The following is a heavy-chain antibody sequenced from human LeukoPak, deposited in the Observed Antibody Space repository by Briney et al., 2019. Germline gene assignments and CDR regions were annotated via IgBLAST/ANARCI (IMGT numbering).Heavy chain of an antibody. J-gene: IGHJ4*02. V-gene: IGHV4-39*01. CDR2: IYYSGST. D-gene: IGHD1-1*01. CDR3: AGPTTAGDY. CDR1: GGSISSSSYY. Sequence: PSETLSLTCTVSGGSISSSSYYWGWIRQPPGKGLEWIGSIYYSGSTYYNPSLKSRVTISVDTSKNQFSLKLSSVTAADTAVYYCAGPTTAGDYWGQGTLVTVSS.